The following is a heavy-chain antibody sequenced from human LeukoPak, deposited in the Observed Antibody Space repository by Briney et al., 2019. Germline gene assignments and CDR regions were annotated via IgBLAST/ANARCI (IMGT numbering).Heavy chain of an antibody. D-gene: IGHD3-22*01. CDR1: GVSINIYY. V-gene: IGHV4-4*07. J-gene: IGHJ4*02. CDR2: SHGSGST. CDR3: ARDGDYDSGVFDV. Sequence: PSETLSLSCNVSGVSINIYYWSRLRQTPGKGLEWIGRSHGSGSTNYNPSLKNRVTISIDKSKKYLSLSLTSVTAADTALYFCARDGDYDSGVFDVWGQGTLVTVSS.